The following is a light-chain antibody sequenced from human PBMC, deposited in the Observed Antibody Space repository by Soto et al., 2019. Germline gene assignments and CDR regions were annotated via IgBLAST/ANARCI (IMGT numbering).Light chain of an antibody. V-gene: IGLV8-61*01. J-gene: IGLJ3*02. CDR2: SSN. CDR3: VLYMGSGIWV. Sequence: QTVVTQEPSFSVSPGGTVTLTCGLSSGSVSTSYYLSWYQQTPGQAPRTLIYSSNTRSSGVPDRFSGSILGNKAALTITGAQADDESDYYCVLYMGSGIWVFGGGTKVTGL. CDR1: SGSVSTSYY.